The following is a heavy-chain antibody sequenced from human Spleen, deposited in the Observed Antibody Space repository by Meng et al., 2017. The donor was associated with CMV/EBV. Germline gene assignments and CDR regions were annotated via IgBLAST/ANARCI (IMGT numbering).Heavy chain of an antibody. CDR3: ARDGPGDAGFVR. V-gene: IGHV3-66*01. Sequence: EVQLAESGGGLVKPGGSLRLSCTASGITVSNNYLNWVRQAPGKGLEWVSLIYSRGDTHYSDSVEGRFTISRDSSKNTLYLQMNNLRPEDTAVYYCARDGPGDAGFVRRGQGTLVTVSS. CDR1: GITVSNNY. J-gene: IGHJ4*02. D-gene: IGHD5-24*01. CDR2: IYSRGDT.